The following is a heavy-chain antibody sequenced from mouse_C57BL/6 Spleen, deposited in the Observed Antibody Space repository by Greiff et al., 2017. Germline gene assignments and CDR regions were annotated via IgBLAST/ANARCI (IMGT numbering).Heavy chain of an antibody. D-gene: IGHD1-1*01. CDR2: PLPVRGST. CDR3: ARSPYYYSSTHFDY. Sequence: VQLQQSGAELMKPGASVKLSCKATGYTFTGYWIEWVKQRPGHGLEWIGEPLPVRGSTNYTEKLKGKATCTADTSSNTAYMQLSSLTTEDSSIYYGARSPYYYSSTHFDYWGQGTTLTFSS. V-gene: IGHV1-9*01. CDR1: GYTFTGYW. J-gene: IGHJ2*01.